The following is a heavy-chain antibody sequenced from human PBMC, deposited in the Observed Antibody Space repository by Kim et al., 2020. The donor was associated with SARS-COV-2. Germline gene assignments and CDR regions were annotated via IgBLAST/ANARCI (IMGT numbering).Heavy chain of an antibody. Sequence: TPSLESRVTLSRDTSNSQFFLKVTSVTAADTAVYYCARNDILTGYPPDYWGQGTLVTVSS. J-gene: IGHJ4*02. V-gene: IGHV4-34*01. CDR3: ARNDILTGYPPDY. D-gene: IGHD3-9*01.